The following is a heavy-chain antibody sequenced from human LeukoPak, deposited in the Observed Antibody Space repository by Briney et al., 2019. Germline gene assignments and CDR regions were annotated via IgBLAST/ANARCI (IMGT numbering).Heavy chain of an antibody. J-gene: IGHJ4*02. Sequence: SQTLSHTCAISGDSVSSNSAAWNWIRQSPSRGLEWLGRTYYRSKWYNDYAVSVKSRITINPDTSKNQFSLQLNSVTPEDTAVYYCATAPPRTYYDFWSGYSVFDYWGQGTLVTVSS. CDR2: TYYRSKWYN. V-gene: IGHV6-1*01. CDR1: GDSVSSNSAA. D-gene: IGHD3-3*01. CDR3: ATAPPRTYYDFWSGYSVFDY.